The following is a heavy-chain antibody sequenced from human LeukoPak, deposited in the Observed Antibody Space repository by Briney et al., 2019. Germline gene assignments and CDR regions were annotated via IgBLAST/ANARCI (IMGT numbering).Heavy chain of an antibody. J-gene: IGHJ4*02. D-gene: IGHD4-17*01. CDR3: ARLETLYGDYGVYY. V-gene: IGHV4-59*08. Sequence: KASETLSLTCTVSGGSISSYYWSWIRQPPGKGLEWMGYIYYSGSTNYNPSLKSRVTISVDTSKNQFSLKLSSVTAADTAVYYCARLETLYGDYGVYYWGQGTLVTVSS. CDR1: GGSISSYY. CDR2: IYYSGST.